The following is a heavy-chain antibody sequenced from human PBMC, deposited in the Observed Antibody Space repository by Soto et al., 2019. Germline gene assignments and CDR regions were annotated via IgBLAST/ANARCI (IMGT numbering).Heavy chain of an antibody. V-gene: IGHV4-59*01. D-gene: IGHD3-9*01. CDR2: IYYSGST. Sequence: SETLSLTCTASGGYISSYYWRWIRQRPGKGLEWIGYIYYSGSTNYNHCLKSRVTISVDTSKKKFYLKLSAVTAADRAGYYCDTLTFDHYFDYSVQAPLFTVPS. CDR1: GGYISSYY. CDR3: DTLTFDHYFDY. J-gene: IGHJ4*02.